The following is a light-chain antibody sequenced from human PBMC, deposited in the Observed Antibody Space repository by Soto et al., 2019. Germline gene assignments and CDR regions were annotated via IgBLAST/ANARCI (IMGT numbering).Light chain of an antibody. CDR1: QSISRS. Sequence: DIQMTQSPSTLSASVGDRVTITCRASQSISRSLAWYQLKPGKAPTLLIYDASTLESGVPSRFSGSGSGTEFTLTISSLQPDDFATFYCQQHNSYPPTFGQGTKVDIK. CDR2: DAS. V-gene: IGKV1-5*01. J-gene: IGKJ1*01. CDR3: QQHNSYPPT.